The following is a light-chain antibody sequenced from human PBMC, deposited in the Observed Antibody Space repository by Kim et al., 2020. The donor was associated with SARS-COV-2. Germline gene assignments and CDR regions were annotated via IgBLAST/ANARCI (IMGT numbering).Light chain of an antibody. Sequence: SASVGDRVTITCRASQSVSINLNWYQQRPGKAPRLLIYGESTLQSGVPSRFSGSGAGTGVTLTISSLQPEDFAIYYCQQTFSTQYSFGQGTKLEI. CDR2: GES. CDR3: QQTFSTQYS. J-gene: IGKJ2*03. V-gene: IGKV1-39*01. CDR1: QSVSIN.